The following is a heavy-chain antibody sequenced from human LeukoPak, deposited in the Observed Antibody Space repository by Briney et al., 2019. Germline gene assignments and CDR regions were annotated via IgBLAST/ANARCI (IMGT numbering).Heavy chain of an antibody. CDR3: ARVSGYSSSWYEYFQH. V-gene: IGHV4-34*01. Sequence: PSETLSLTCAVYGGSFSGYYWSWIRQPPGKGLEWIGEINHSGSTNYNPSLKSRVTISVDTSKNQFSLKLSSVTAADTAVYYCARVSGYSSSWYEYFQHWGQGTLVTVSS. J-gene: IGHJ1*01. CDR2: INHSGST. CDR1: GGSFSGYY. D-gene: IGHD6-13*01.